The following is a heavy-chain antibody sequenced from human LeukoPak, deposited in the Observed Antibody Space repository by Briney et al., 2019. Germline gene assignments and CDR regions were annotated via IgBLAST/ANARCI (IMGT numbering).Heavy chain of an antibody. CDR1: GGSFSGYY. CDR3: ARGPQLPYYYDSSGYYNSFDY. CDR2: INHSGST. V-gene: IGHV4-34*01. J-gene: IGHJ4*02. D-gene: IGHD3-22*01. Sequence: SETLSLTCAVYGGSFSGYYWRWIRQPLVKGLEWIGEINHSGSTNYNPSIKSRVTISVDTSKNQFSLKLSSVTAADTAVYYCARGPQLPYYYDSSGYYNSFDYWGQGTLVTVSS.